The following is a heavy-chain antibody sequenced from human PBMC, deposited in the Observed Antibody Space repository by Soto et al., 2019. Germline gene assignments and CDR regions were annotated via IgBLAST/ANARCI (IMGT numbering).Heavy chain of an antibody. CDR1: GGSISSSSYY. CDR2: IYYSGST. V-gene: IGHV4-39*01. J-gene: IGHJ5*02. Sequence: SLTCTVSGGSISSSSYYWGWIRQPPGKGLEWIGSIYYSGSTYYNPSLKSRVTISVDTSKNQFSLKLSSVTAADTAVYYCARHSCSSTSCYNRARWFDPWGQGTLVTVSS. D-gene: IGHD2-2*02. CDR3: ARHSCSSTSCYNRARWFDP.